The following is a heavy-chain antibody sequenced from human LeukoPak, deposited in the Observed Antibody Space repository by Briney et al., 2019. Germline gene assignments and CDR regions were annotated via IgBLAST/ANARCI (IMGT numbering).Heavy chain of an antibody. J-gene: IGHJ4*02. V-gene: IGHV3-23*01. CDR1: GFTFSSYG. Sequence: GGSLRLSCAASGFTFSSYGMSWVRQAPGKGLEWVSAISGSGGSTYYAGSVKGRFTISRDNSKNTLYLQMNSLRAEDTAVYYCAKDLDSSSWFTTNSFDYWGQGTLVTVSS. CDR2: ISGSGGST. CDR3: AKDLDSSSWFTTNSFDY. D-gene: IGHD6-13*01.